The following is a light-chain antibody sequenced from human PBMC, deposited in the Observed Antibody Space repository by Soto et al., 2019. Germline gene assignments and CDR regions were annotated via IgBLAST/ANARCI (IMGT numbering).Light chain of an antibody. V-gene: IGLV1-44*01. Sequence: QSVLTQPPSASGTPGQTVTISCSGRSSNIGKNTVSWYQHLPGTAPKLLIYSNTQRPLGGPVRFSGSKSGTSASLAISGLQSDDEADYYCAVWDDSLYLFGNGTKVTVL. CDR1: SSNIGKNT. J-gene: IGLJ1*01. CDR3: AVWDDSLYL. CDR2: SNT.